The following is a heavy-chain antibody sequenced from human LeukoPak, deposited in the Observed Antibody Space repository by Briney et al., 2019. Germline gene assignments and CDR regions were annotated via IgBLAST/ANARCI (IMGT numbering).Heavy chain of an antibody. D-gene: IGHD6-19*01. CDR1: GFTFSSYW. J-gene: IGHJ5*02. V-gene: IGHV3-74*01. Sequence: GGSLRLSCAASGFTFSSYWMHWVRQAPGKGLVWVSRINSYWSSTSYADSVKGRFTISRDNAKNTLYLQMNSLRAEDTAVYYCARVAVAGTDDNWFDPWGQGTLVTVSS. CDR3: ARVAVAGTDDNWFDP. CDR2: INSYWSST.